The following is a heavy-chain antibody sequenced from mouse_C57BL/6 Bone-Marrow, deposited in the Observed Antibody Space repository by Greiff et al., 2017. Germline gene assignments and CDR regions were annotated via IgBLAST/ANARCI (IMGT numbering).Heavy chain of an antibody. J-gene: IGHJ1*03. CDR2: INPYNGGT. CDR1: GYTFTDYY. CDR3: ARGGTTYGYFDV. V-gene: IGHV1-19*01. Sequence: VQLQQSGPVLVKPGASVKMSCKASGYTFTDYYMNWVKQSQGKSLEWIGVINPYNGGTSYNHKFRGKATLNVDKSYSTAYMELHSLTSEDSAVYYCARGGTTYGYFDVWGTGTTVTVTS. D-gene: IGHD2-12*01.